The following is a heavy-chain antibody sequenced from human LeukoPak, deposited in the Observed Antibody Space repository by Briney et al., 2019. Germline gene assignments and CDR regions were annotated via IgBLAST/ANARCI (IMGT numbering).Heavy chain of an antibody. CDR3: AREYGDYSFGHYYFDY. V-gene: IGHV3-53*01. J-gene: IGHJ4*02. D-gene: IGHD4-11*01. CDR2: IYSGGST. Sequence: GGSLRLSCAASGFTVSSNYMSWVRQAPGEGLEWVSVIYSGGSTYYADSVKGRFTISRDNSKNTLYLQMNSLRAEDTAVYYCAREYGDYSFGHYYFDYWGQGTLVTVSS. CDR1: GFTVSSNY.